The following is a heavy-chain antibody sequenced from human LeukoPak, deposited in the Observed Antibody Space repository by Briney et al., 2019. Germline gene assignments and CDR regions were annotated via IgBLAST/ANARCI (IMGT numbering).Heavy chain of an antibody. CDR1: GFTFTSYA. Sequence: GGSLRLSCAASGFTFTSYAMHWVRQAPGKGLEWVSVISFDGSNIYYADSVKGRFTISRDNSKNTLYLQMNSLRAEDTAVYYCANQEVGAMRYWGQGTLVTVSS. D-gene: IGHD1-26*01. V-gene: IGHV3-30-3*01. CDR2: ISFDGSNI. J-gene: IGHJ4*02. CDR3: ANQEVGAMRY.